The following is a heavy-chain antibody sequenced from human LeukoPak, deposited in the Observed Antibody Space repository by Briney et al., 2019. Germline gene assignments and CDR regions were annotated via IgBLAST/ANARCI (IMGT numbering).Heavy chain of an antibody. CDR3: ARVVYYGSGSSISYYFDY. CDR2: IYYSGST. Sequence: SETLSLTCTVSGGSISSYYWSWIRQPPGKGLEWIGYIYYSGSTNYNPSLKSRVTISVDTSKNQFSLKLSSVTAADTAVYYCARVVYYGSGSSISYYFDYWGQGTLVTVSS. CDR1: GGSISSYY. J-gene: IGHJ4*02. V-gene: IGHV4-59*01. D-gene: IGHD3-10*01.